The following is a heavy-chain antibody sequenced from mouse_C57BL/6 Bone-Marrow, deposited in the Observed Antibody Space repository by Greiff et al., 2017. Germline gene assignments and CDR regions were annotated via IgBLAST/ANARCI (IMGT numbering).Heavy chain of an antibody. Sequence: VKLVESDAELVKPGASVKISCKVSGYTFTDHTIHWMKQRPEQGLEWIGYIYPRDGSTKYNEKFKGKATLTADKSSSTAYMQLNSLTSEDSAVYFCARWTIGYDEGDYFDYWGQGTTLTVSS. J-gene: IGHJ2*01. CDR3: ARWTIGYDEGDYFDY. CDR2: IYPRDGST. CDR1: GYTFTDHT. V-gene: IGHV1-78*01. D-gene: IGHD2-2*01.